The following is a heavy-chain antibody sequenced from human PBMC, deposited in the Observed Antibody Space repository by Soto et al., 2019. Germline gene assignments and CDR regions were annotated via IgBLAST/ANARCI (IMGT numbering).Heavy chain of an antibody. CDR1: GFTFSDYY. J-gene: IGHJ5*02. V-gene: IGHV3-11*01. Sequence: QVQLVESGGALVKPGGSLRLSCAASGFTFSDYYMNWIRQAPGKGLEWLSYISSSSNMIYYADSVKGRFTISRDNAENSLYLQMNGLRADDTAVYYCARVPYYSNYWFDPWGQGTLVTVSS. D-gene: IGHD4-4*01. CDR3: ARVPYYSNYWFDP. CDR2: ISSSSNMI.